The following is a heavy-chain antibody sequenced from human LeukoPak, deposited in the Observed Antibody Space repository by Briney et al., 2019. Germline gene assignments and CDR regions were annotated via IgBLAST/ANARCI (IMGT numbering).Heavy chain of an antibody. Sequence: PGGSLRLSCAASGFTFSSYSMNWVRQAPGKGLEWVSSVTSSSSYIYYADSVKGRFTISRDNAKNLLYLQMNSLRAEDTAVYFCARAVAATLDYWGQGTLVTVSS. J-gene: IGHJ4*02. CDR3: ARAVAATLDY. D-gene: IGHD2-15*01. CDR1: GFTFSSYS. CDR2: VTSSSSYI. V-gene: IGHV3-21*01.